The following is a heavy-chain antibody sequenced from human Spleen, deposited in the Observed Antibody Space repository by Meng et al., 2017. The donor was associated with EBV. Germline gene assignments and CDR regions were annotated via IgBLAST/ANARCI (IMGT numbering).Heavy chain of an antibody. J-gene: IGHJ4*02. CDR1: GYSISGGGNY. D-gene: IGHD1-14*01. CDR3: AGRDHAPLY. CDR2: IYFSGST. Sequence: RETAQGSGKPSHTLPLPCAVSGYSISGGGNYWSWIRQPPGKGLEWLGYIYFSGSTYYNPSLRSRITISLDTSDNHFSLKLTSVTAADTAVYYCAGRDHAPLYWGQGALVTVSS. V-gene: IGHV4-30-4*01.